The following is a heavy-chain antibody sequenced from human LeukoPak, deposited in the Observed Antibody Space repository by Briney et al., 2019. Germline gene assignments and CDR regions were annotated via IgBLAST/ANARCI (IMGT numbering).Heavy chain of an antibody. J-gene: IGHJ6*03. CDR2: IWYDGSNK. CDR1: GFTFSSYG. D-gene: IGHD6-13*01. Sequence: GGSLRLSCAASGFTFSSYGMHWVRQALGKGLEWVAVIWYDGSNKYYADSVKGRFTISRDNSKNTLYLQMNSLRAEDTAVYYCAKDGSSYSSSSYMDVWGKGTTVTVSS. CDR3: AKDGSSYSSSSYMDV. V-gene: IGHV3-33*06.